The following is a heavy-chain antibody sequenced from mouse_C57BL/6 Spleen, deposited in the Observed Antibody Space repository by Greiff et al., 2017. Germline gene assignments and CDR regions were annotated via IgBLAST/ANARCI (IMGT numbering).Heavy chain of an antibody. V-gene: IGHV1-82*01. CDR3: ARDDGSPFAY. CDR2: IYPGDGDT. J-gene: IGHJ3*01. D-gene: IGHD2-3*01. Sequence: LVESGPELVKPGASVKISCKASGYAFSSSWMNWVKQRPGKGLEWIRRIYPGDGDTNYNGKFKGKATLTADKSSSTAYMQLSSLTSEDSAVYFCARDDGSPFAYWGQGTLVTVSA. CDR1: GYAFSSSW.